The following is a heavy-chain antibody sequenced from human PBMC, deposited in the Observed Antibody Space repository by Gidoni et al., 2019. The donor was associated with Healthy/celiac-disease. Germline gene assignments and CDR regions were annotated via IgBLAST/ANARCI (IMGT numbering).Heavy chain of an antibody. CDR1: GFPFDDYA. CDR3: ARSSGWYRDAFDI. D-gene: IGHD6-19*01. J-gene: IGHJ3*02. CDR2: ISWNSGSI. V-gene: IGHV3-9*01. Sequence: EVQLVDSGGGLVQPGRSLRLSCAASGFPFDDYAMHWVRQAPGKGLECVSGISWNSGSIGYADSVKGRFTISRDNAKNSLYLQMNSLRAEDTALYYCARSSGWYRDAFDIWGQGTMVTVSS.